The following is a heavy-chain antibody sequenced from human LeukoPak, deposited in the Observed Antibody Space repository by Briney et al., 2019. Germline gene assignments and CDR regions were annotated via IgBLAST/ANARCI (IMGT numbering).Heavy chain of an antibody. V-gene: IGHV4-34*01. CDR3: ARGGWAVAGTKCFQH. J-gene: IGHJ1*01. CDR2: INHSGST. D-gene: IGHD6-19*01. CDR1: GGTFSGYY. Sequence: PSETLPLTCAVYGGTFSGYYWSWLRQPPGKGLEWMGEINHSGSTNYNPSLKSRVTISVDTSKNQFSLKLSSVTAADTAVYYCARGGWAVAGTKCFQHWGQGTLVTVSS.